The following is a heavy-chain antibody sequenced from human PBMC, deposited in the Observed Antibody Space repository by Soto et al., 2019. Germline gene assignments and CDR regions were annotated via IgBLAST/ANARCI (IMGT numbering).Heavy chain of an antibody. Sequence: EVQLLESGGGLTQPGGSLRLSCAASGFTFSSSAMNCVRQAPGKGLVWLASISGRGSSTFYADSVKGRFTISRDNSNNTLYLQMNGLRAEDKAVYYCAKDPHYFGSGSLAYWGPGTLVTVSS. D-gene: IGHD3-10*01. J-gene: IGHJ4*02. CDR1: GFTFSSSA. CDR2: ISGRGSST. CDR3: AKDPHYFGSGSLAY. V-gene: IGHV3-23*01.